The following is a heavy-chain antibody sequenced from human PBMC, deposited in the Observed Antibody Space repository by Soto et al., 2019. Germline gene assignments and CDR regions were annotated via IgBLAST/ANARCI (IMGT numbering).Heavy chain of an antibody. V-gene: IGHV3-23*01. CDR3: AKDGTVAGYHDAFDI. CDR1: GFTFISYA. Sequence: GGSLRLSCAGSGFTFISYAMTWVRQAPGQGLEWVSTVSGDTGNTHYADSVKGRLTISRDNSKNTLYLQMISLRAEDTAVYYCAKDGTVAGYHDAFDIWGQGTMVTVSS. D-gene: IGHD6-19*01. CDR2: VSGDTGNT. J-gene: IGHJ3*02.